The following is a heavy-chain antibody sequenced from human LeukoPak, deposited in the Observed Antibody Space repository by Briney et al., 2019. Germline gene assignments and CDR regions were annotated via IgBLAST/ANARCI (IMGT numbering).Heavy chain of an antibody. J-gene: IGHJ2*01. CDR2: IHYTGST. CDR1: GGSISSGGYY. V-gene: IGHV4-31*03. CDR3: ARDPATWYFDL. Sequence: SQTLSLTRTVSGGSISSGGYYWSWIRQHPGKGLEWIGYIHYTGSTSYNPSLKSRVTISVDTSKSQFSLNLSSVTAADTALYYCARDPATWYFDLWGRGTLVTVSS.